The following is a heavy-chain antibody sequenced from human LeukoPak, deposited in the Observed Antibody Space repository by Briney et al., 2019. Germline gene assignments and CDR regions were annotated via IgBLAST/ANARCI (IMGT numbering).Heavy chain of an antibody. J-gene: IGHJ6*02. CDR2: ISSSSSYI. V-gene: IGHV3-21*01. D-gene: IGHD2-15*01. CDR3: ARDLSVVEYYYYGMDV. Sequence: GGSLRLSCAASGFTFSSYSMNWVRQAPGKGLEWVSSISSSSSYIYYADSVKGRLTISRDNAKNSLYLQMNSLRAEDTAVYYCARDLSVVEYYYYGMDVWGQGTTVTVSS. CDR1: GFTFSSYS.